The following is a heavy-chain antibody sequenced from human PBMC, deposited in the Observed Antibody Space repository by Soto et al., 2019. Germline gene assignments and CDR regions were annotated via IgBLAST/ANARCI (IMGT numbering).Heavy chain of an antibody. CDR3: AAYSHKGY. V-gene: IGHV3-66*01. Sequence: EVQLVESGGGLVQPGGSLRLSCAASGFTVSSKYMSWVRQAPGKGLEWVSLIYSGGSTYYADSVKGRFTISRDSSKNTLYLQMNSLRAEDTAMYYCAAYSHKGYWGQGTLVTVSS. CDR1: GFTVSSKY. CDR2: IYSGGST. J-gene: IGHJ4*02. D-gene: IGHD3-16*01.